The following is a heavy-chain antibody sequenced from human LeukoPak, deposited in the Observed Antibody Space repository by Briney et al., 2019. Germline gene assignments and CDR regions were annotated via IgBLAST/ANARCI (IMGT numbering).Heavy chain of an antibody. CDR1: GFTFDDYT. Sequence: PGGSLRLSCAASGFTFDDYTFHWVRQAPGKGLEWVSLISWNGGSTFYGDSVRGRFTISRDNSKNSLYLQMNSMRTEDTALYFCARKGSSSGFFDYWGQGTLVTVSS. V-gene: IGHV3-43*01. CDR3: ARKGSSSGFFDY. D-gene: IGHD6-19*01. CDR2: ISWNGGST. J-gene: IGHJ4*02.